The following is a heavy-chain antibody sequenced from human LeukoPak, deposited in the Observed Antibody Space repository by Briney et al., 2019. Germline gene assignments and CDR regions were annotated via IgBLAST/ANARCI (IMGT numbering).Heavy chain of an antibody. J-gene: IGHJ4*02. D-gene: IGHD2-15*01. CDR1: GFTFSSYG. CDR3: AKALYCSGGSCPGSYFDY. V-gene: IGHV3-30*02. CDR2: IRYDGSNK. Sequence: PGGSLRLSCAASGFTFSSYGMHWVRQAPGKGLEWVAFIRYDGSNKYYADSVKGRFTISRDNSKNTLYLQMNSLRAEDTAVYYCAKALYCSGGSCPGSYFDYWGQGTLVTVSS.